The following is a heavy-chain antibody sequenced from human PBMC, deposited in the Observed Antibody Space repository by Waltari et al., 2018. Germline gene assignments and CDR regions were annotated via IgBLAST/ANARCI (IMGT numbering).Heavy chain of an antibody. CDR2: ISYDGSNK. Sequence: QVQLVESGGGVVQPGRSLRLSCAASGFTFSSYGMHWVRQAPGKGLEWVAVISYDGSNKYYADSVKGRFTISRDNSKNTLYLQMNSLRAEDTAVYYCAIVGANEYGMDVWGQGTTVTVSS. CDR3: AIVGANEYGMDV. V-gene: IGHV3-30*03. J-gene: IGHJ6*02. CDR1: GFTFSSYG. D-gene: IGHD1-26*01.